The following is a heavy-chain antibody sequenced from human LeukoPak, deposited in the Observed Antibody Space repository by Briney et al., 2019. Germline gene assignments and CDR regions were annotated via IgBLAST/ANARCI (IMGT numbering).Heavy chain of an antibody. V-gene: IGHV3-15*01. CDR2: IKSKTDGGTT. J-gene: IGHJ4*02. D-gene: IGHD3-22*01. CDR1: GFTFSNAW. CDR3: TTDWKYYYDSSGYYQD. Sequence: GGSLRLSCAASGFTFSNAWMSWVRQAPGKGLEWVGRIKSKTDGGTTDYAAPVKGRFTISRDDSKNTLYLQMNSLKTEDTAVYYCTTDWKYYYDSSGYYQDWGQGTLVTVSS.